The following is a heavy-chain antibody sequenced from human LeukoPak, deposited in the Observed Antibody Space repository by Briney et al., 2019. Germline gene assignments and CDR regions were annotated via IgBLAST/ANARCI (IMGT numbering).Heavy chain of an antibody. CDR1: GFTFSSYE. D-gene: IGHD5-24*01. Sequence: GGSLRLSCAASGFTFSSYEMSWVRQAPGKGLEWVSYISSSGSTIYYADSVKGRVTISRDNANNSLYLQMNSLRVEDTAVYYCARDGSKGYYFDYWGQGTLVTVSS. CDR2: ISSSGSTI. V-gene: IGHV3-48*03. J-gene: IGHJ4*02. CDR3: ARDGSKGYYFDY.